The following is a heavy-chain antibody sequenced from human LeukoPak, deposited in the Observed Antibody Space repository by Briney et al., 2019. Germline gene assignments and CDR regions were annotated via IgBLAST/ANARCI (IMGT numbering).Heavy chain of an antibody. V-gene: IGHV3-23*01. D-gene: IGHD3/OR15-3a*01. Sequence: GGTLRPSCAASGFTFSSYGMSWVRQAPGKGLEWVSAISGSGTSTYYADSVRGRFTISRDNSKNTLYLQMNSLRAEDTAVYYCAKCWTHWHHDAFDIWGQGTMVTVSS. CDR1: GFTFSSYG. J-gene: IGHJ3*02. CDR3: AKCWTHWHHDAFDI. CDR2: ISGSGTST.